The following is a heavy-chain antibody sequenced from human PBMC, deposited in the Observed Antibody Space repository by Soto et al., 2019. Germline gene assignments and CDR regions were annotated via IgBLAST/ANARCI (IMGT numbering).Heavy chain of an antibody. CDR1: GFTFSSYW. Sequence: GGSLRLSCAASGFTFSSYWMGWVRQAPGKGLEWVANIKQDGSEKYYVDSVKGRFTISRDNAKNSLYLQMNSLRAEDTAVYYCARDNWNYGYYYGMDVWGQGTTVTVSS. CDR3: ARDNWNYGYYYGMDV. D-gene: IGHD1-7*01. J-gene: IGHJ6*02. V-gene: IGHV3-7*01. CDR2: IKQDGSEK.